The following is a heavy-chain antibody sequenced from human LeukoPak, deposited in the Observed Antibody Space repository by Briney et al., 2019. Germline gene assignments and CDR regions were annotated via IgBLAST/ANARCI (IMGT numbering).Heavy chain of an antibody. D-gene: IGHD3-3*01. V-gene: IGHV3-30-3*01. CDR3: AREGPLDFHTPFDY. CDR1: GFTFSSYA. CDR2: ISYDGSNK. J-gene: IGHJ4*02. Sequence: GGSLRLSCAASGFTFSSYAMHWVRQAPGKGLEWVAVISYDGSNKYYADSVKGRFTIPRDNSKNTLYLQMNSLRAEDTAVYYCAREGPLDFHTPFDYWGQGTLVTVSS.